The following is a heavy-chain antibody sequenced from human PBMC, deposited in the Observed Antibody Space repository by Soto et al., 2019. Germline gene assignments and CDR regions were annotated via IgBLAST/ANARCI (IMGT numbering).Heavy chain of an antibody. J-gene: IGHJ6*02. CDR1: GFSLSTRGVG. CDR2: IYWDDDK. D-gene: IGHD2-21*02. Sequence: QITLKESGPTLVKPTQTLTLTCTFSGFSLSTRGVGVGWIRQPPGKALEWLALIYWDDDKRYSPSLRSRLTISKDTSKHQVVLTMTNMDPVDTATYYCIQSRCGGDCLQSYASHYYYGMDVWGQGTTVTVSS. V-gene: IGHV2-5*02. CDR3: IQSRCGGDCLQSYASHYYYGMDV.